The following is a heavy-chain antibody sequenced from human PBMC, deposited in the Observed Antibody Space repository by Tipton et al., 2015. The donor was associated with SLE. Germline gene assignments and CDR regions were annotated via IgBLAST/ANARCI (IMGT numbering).Heavy chain of an antibody. CDR2: IYYSGST. CDR3: AGQDVLVAGRN. V-gene: IGHV4-39*07. J-gene: IGHJ4*02. Sequence: TLSLTCTVSIGPISSTNYYWGWIRQPPGKGLEWIGSIYYSGSTYNNPSLKSRVTMSGDTSKNQFSLNLSSVTAADTAVYYCAGQDVLVAGRNWGQGTRATVSS. CDR1: IGPISSTNYY. D-gene: IGHD3-16*01.